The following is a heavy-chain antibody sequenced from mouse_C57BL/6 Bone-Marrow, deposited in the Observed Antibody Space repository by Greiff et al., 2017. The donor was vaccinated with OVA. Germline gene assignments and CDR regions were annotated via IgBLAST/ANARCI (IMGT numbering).Heavy chain of an antibody. Sequence: VQLQQPGAELVMPGASVKLSCKASGYTFTSYWMHWVKQRPGQGLEWIGEIDPSDSYTNYNQKFKGKSTLTVDKSSSTAYMQLSSLTSEDSAVYYCARGGDYPAWFAYWGQGTLVTVSA. D-gene: IGHD2-4*01. CDR2: IDPSDSYT. V-gene: IGHV1-69*01. CDR3: ARGGDYPAWFAY. J-gene: IGHJ3*01. CDR1: GYTFTSYW.